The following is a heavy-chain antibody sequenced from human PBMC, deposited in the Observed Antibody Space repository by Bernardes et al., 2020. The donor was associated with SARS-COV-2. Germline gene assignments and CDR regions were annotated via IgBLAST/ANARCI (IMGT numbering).Heavy chain of an antibody. D-gene: IGHD4-17*01. CDR2: IYHSGST. V-gene: IGHV4-59*01. CDR3: GTEDGEWPES. J-gene: IGHJ5*02. CDR1: GCSISNYY. Sequence: SETLSLTCTVSGCSISNYYWSWIRQPPGKGLDWIRHIYHSGSTNYNPSLKRRVTISVDTSKNQFSLKLSSVTAADPAVYYCGTEDGEWPESWGQGTLVTVSS.